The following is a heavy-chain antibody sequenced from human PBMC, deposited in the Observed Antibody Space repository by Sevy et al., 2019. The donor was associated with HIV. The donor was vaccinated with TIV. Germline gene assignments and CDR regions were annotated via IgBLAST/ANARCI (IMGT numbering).Heavy chain of an antibody. Sequence: SETLSLTCTVSGGSISSSSYYWGWIRQPPGKGLEWIGSIYYSGSTYYNPSLKSRVTISVDTSKNQFSLKLSSVTGADTAVYYCARQGYCTNGVCYRTAFDYWGQGTLVTVSS. CDR1: GGSISSSSYY. D-gene: IGHD2-8*01. CDR2: IYYSGST. V-gene: IGHV4-39*01. J-gene: IGHJ4*02. CDR3: ARQGYCTNGVCYRTAFDY.